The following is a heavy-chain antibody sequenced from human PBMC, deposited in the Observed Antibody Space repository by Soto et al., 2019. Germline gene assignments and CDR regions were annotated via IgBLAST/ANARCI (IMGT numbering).Heavy chain of an antibody. D-gene: IGHD2-15*01. J-gene: IGHJ1*01. Sequence: QVQLVESGGGVVQPGRSLRLSCAASGFTFSSYAMHWVRQAPGKGLEWVAVISYDGSNKYYADSVKGRFTISRDNSKNTLYLQMNSLRAEDTAVYYCARDKFLGYCSGGSCYSPYFQHWGQGTLVTVSS. CDR1: GFTFSSYA. V-gene: IGHV3-30-3*01. CDR2: ISYDGSNK. CDR3: ARDKFLGYCSGGSCYSPYFQH.